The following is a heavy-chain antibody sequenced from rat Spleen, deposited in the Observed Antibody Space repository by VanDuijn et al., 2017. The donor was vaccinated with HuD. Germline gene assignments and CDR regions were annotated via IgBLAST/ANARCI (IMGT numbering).Heavy chain of an antibody. CDR2: ISYDGGST. J-gene: IGHJ2*01. CDR3: ATRPTFDY. Sequence: EVQLVESGGGLVQPGRSLKLSCAASGFTFSNYGMHWIRQAPTKGLEWVASISYDGGSTYYRDSVKGRFTISRDNAKSSLYLQMDSLRSEDTATYYCATRPTFDYWGQGVMVTVSS. V-gene: IGHV5-19*01. CDR1: GFTFSNYG. D-gene: IGHD2-1*01.